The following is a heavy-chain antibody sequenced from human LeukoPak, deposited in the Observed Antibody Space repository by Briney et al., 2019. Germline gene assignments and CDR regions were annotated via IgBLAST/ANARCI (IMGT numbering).Heavy chain of an antibody. Sequence: PSETLPLTCTVSGGSISSYYWSWIRQPPGKGLEWIGYIYYSGSTNYNPSLKSRVTISVDTSKNQFSLKLSSVTAADTAVYYCARGDSSSWYGVWFDPWGQGTLVTVSS. CDR3: ARGDSSSWYGVWFDP. CDR1: GGSISSYY. V-gene: IGHV4-59*01. J-gene: IGHJ5*02. CDR2: IYYSGST. D-gene: IGHD6-13*01.